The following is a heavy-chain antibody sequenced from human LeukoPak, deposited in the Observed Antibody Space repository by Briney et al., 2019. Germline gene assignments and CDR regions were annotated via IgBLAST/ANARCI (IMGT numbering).Heavy chain of an antibody. V-gene: IGHV1-2*06. D-gene: IGHD1-26*01. CDR3: ARSSGSNSDFDY. J-gene: IGHJ4*02. CDR1: GYIFTGFY. Sequence: GASVKVSCKASGYIFTGFYMHWVRQAPGQGLEWMGRINPNSGGTNSVQKFQGRVTMTRDTSINTAYMELNSLRSDDTAVYYCARSSGSNSDFDYWGQGTLVTVSS. CDR2: INPNSGGT.